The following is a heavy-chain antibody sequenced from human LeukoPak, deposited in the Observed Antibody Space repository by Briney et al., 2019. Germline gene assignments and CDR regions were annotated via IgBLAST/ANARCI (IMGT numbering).Heavy chain of an antibody. CDR3: AGGGHGY. Sequence: SVKVSCKATGGAFNHSAVSWMRQAPGQGLEWVGTIILIFGTTNYAQKFQGRVKLTADKSTDTAFRHRSSLESEDTAVYYCAGGGHGYWGPGTLVTVSS. J-gene: IGHJ4*02. D-gene: IGHD2-8*01. CDR2: IILIFGTT. V-gene: IGHV1-69*06. CDR1: GGAFNHSA.